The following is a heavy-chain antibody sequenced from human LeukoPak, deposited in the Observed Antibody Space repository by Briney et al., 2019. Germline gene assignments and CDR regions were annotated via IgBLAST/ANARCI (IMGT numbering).Heavy chain of an antibody. J-gene: IGHJ4*02. V-gene: IGHV5-51*01. CDR3: ARLKTDTAMVLDY. Sequence: GESLKISCKGSGYIFTNYWIGWVRQMPEKGLEWMGIIYPGDSDTRYSPSFQGQVTISADKSISTAYLQWSSLKASDSAIYYCARLKTDTAMVLDYWGQGTLVTVSS. CDR1: GYIFTNYW. CDR2: IYPGDSDT. D-gene: IGHD5-18*01.